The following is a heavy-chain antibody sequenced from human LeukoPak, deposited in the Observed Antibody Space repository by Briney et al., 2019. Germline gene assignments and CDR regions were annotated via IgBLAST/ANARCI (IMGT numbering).Heavy chain of an antibody. J-gene: IGHJ5*02. D-gene: IGHD2/OR15-2a*01. CDR2: INHSGST. CDR3: VRRDLLPP. V-gene: IGHV4-34*01. CDR1: GGSFSGYY. Sequence: SETLSLTCAVYGGSFSGYYWSWIRQPPGKGLEWIGEINHSGSTNYNPSLKSRVTISVDTSKNQFSLKPSSVTAADTAVYYCVRRDLLPPWGQGTLVTVSS.